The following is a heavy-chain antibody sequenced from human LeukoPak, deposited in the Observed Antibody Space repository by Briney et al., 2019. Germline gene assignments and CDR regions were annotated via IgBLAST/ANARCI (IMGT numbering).Heavy chain of an antibody. Sequence: SETLSLTRRVSGGSISSYFWIWIRQPPGGGLEWNGYTYYSGSTTSNPSLKSRATSSVDTSKNQFSLKLSSVTAADTAVYYCAGASSSGWYPDIDYWGQGTLVSVSS. J-gene: IGHJ4*02. CDR1: GGSISSYF. CDR3: AGASSSGWYPDIDY. V-gene: IGHV4-59*01. CDR2: TYYSGST. D-gene: IGHD6-19*01.